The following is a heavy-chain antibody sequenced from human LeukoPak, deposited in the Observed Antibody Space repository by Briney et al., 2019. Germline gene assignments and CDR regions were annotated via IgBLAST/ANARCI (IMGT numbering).Heavy chain of an antibody. D-gene: IGHD1-26*01. CDR1: GSRFATYW. V-gene: IGHV5-51*01. CDR3: ARLHWGDSGRYLDY. J-gene: IGHJ4*02. CDR2: IYPGDSNT. Sequence: GESLKISFKGSGSRFATYWIGWVRQLPGKGLGWMGIIYPGDSNTRYSPSFKGQVTISGDKSISTAYLQWSTLKASDTAMYYCARLHWGDSGRYLDYWGRGTLVTVSS.